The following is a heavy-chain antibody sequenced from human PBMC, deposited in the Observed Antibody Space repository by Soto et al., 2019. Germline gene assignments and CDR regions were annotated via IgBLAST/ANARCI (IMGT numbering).Heavy chain of an antibody. Sequence: PSETLSLTCTVSGGSITTSSYFWGWIRQPPGKGLEWIGYIYYGGSTNYNPSLKSRVTISVDTSKNQFSLKLSSVTAADTAVYYCARVWGGAFDFWGQGTMVT. CDR2: IYYGGST. J-gene: IGHJ3*01. V-gene: IGHV4-61*05. CDR3: ARVWGGAFDF. D-gene: IGHD3-10*01. CDR1: GGSITTSSYF.